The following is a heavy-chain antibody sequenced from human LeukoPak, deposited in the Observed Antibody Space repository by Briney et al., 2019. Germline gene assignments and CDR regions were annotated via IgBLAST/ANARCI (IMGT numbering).Heavy chain of an antibody. D-gene: IGHD3-10*01. J-gene: IGHJ6*03. V-gene: IGHV1-2*04. CDR1: GYTFTGYY. CDR3: ARNRRYYGSGSPRFDYMDV. CDR2: INPNSGGT. Sequence: GASVKVSCKASGYTFTGYYMHWVRQAPGQGLEWMGWINPNSGGTNYALKFQGWVTMTRDTSISTAYMELSRLRSDDTAVYYCARNRRYYGSGSPRFDYMDVWGKGTTVTVSS.